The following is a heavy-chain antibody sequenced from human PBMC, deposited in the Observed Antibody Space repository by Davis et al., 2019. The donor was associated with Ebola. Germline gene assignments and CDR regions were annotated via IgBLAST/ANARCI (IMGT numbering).Heavy chain of an antibody. J-gene: IGHJ3*02. CDR3: VRDYLFALDI. Sequence: PGGSLRLSCAASGFTFSSYTMNWVRQAPGKGLEWVSYIGSRGDPTVYADSVKGRFTVSRDDANNSLSRLMNSLRDEDTAIYYCVRDYLFALDIWGQGTMVTVSS. V-gene: IGHV3-48*02. CDR2: IGSRGDPT. CDR1: GFTFSSYT.